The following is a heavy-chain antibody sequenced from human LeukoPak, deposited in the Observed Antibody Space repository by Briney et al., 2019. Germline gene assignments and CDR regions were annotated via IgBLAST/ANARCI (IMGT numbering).Heavy chain of an antibody. CDR2: TAKKQNNYII. J-gene: IGHJ4*02. CDR3: ARDKSGSYDY. Sequence: PGGSLRLSCATSGFTFSDSAVNWVRQAPGKGLEWIGRTAKKQNNYIIEYAASVKGRFAISRDDSQSSVYLQINSLTPEDTAVYYCARDKSGSYDYCGQGTLVTVSS. CDR1: GFTFSDSA. D-gene: IGHD1-26*01. V-gene: IGHV3-72*01.